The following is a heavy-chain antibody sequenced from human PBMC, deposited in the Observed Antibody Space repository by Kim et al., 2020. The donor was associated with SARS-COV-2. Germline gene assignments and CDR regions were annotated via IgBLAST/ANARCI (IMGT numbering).Heavy chain of an antibody. J-gene: IGHJ6*01. CDR2: ISYDGSNK. D-gene: IGHD2-2*03. V-gene: IGHV3-30*18. CDR3: AKDGYCSSTSCFDYYYYG. Sequence: GGSLRLSCAASGFTFSSYGMHWVRQAPGKGLEWVAVISYDGSNKYYADSVKGRFTISRDNSKNTLYLQMNSLRAEDTAVYYCAKDGYCSSTSCFDYYYYG. CDR1: GFTFSSYG.